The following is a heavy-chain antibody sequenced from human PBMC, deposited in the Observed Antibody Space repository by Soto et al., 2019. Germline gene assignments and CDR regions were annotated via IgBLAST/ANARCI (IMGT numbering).Heavy chain of an antibody. Sequence: GGSLRLSCAASGFTFSSYGMHWVRQAPGKGLEWVAVISYDGSNKHYADSVKGRFTISRDNSKNTLYLQMNSLRAEDTAVYYCAKKEEGIAPTSFDPWGQGTLVTVSS. CDR3: AKKEEGIAPTSFDP. J-gene: IGHJ5*02. D-gene: IGHD6-13*01. V-gene: IGHV3-30*18. CDR2: ISYDGSNK. CDR1: GFTFSSYG.